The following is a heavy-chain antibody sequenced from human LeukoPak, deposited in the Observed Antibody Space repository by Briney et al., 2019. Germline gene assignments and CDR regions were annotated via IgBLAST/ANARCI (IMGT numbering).Heavy chain of an antibody. D-gene: IGHD3-10*01. V-gene: IGHV5-51*01. CDR1: GYSFTNYW. Sequence: GESLKISCKGSGYSFTNYWIGWVRQMPGKGLEWMGIIYPSDSDTRYSPSFQGQVTISADKSISTAYLQWSSLKASDTAMYYCARLYYGSGSHTWVGVYWGQGTLVTVSS. CDR3: ARLYYGSGSHTWVGVY. J-gene: IGHJ4*02. CDR2: IYPSDSDT.